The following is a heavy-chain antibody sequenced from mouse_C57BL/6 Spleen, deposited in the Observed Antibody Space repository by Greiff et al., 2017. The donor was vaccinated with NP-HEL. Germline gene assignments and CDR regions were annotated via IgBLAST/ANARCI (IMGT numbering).Heavy chain of an antibody. CDR3: ARRLGQNYFDY. CDR2: IDPSDSYT. J-gene: IGHJ2*01. V-gene: IGHV1-59*01. Sequence: QVQLQQPGAELVRPGTSVKLSCKASGYTFTSYWMHWVKQRPGQGLEWIGVIDPSDSYTKYNQKFKGKATLNVDTSSSTAYMQLSSLTSEDSAVYYCARRLGQNYFDYWGQGTTLTVSS. D-gene: IGHD4-1*01. CDR1: GYTFTSYW.